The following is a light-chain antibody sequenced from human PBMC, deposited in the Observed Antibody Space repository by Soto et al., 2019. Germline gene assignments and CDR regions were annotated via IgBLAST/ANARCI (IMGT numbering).Light chain of an antibody. Sequence: EIVLTQSPATLSLSPGERATLSCRASQSVSSYLAWYQQKPGQAPRLLIYDASNRATGIPARLSGSGSWTDFTLTISSLEPEELAVYYCQQRSNWPLTCGGGTNVEIK. V-gene: IGKV3-11*01. CDR3: QQRSNWPLT. CDR1: QSVSSY. J-gene: IGKJ4*01. CDR2: DAS.